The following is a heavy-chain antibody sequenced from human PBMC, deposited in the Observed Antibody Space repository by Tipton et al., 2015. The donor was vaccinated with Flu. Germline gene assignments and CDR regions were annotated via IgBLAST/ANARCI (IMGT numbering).Heavy chain of an antibody. Sequence: TLSLTCTVSGGSISSYYWSWIRQPAGKGLEWIGRIYTSGSTNYNPSLKSRVTMSVDTSKNQFSLKLSSVTAADTAVYYCARDLAYSNYVNYYMDVWGQGTMVTVSS. CDR1: GGSISSYY. J-gene: IGHJ6*03. V-gene: IGHV4-4*07. CDR2: IYTSGST. CDR3: ARDLAYSNYVNYYMDV. D-gene: IGHD4-11*01.